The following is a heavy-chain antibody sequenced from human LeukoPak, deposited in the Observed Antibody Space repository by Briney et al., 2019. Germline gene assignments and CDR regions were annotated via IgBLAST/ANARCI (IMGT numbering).Heavy chain of an antibody. CDR1: GYTFTAYY. Sequence: ASVKVSCKASGYTFTAYYMHWVRQAPGQGLEWMGRINPNSGGTNYAQKFQGRVTMTRDTSISTAYMELSRLRSDDTAVYYCARAGGATTVTRTFDYWGQGTLVTVSS. CDR2: INPNSGGT. J-gene: IGHJ4*02. V-gene: IGHV1-2*06. D-gene: IGHD4-17*01. CDR3: ARAGGATTVTRTFDY.